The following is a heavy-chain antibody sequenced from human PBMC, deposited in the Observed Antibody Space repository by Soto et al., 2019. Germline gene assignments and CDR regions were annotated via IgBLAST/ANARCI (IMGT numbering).Heavy chain of an antibody. D-gene: IGHD3-22*01. CDR3: ARDYYDSSGYSSF. CDR1: GYSFTSYW. V-gene: IGHV5-10-1*01. CDR2: IDPSDSYT. Sequence: PGESRKISCKGSGYSFTSYWISWVRQMPGKGLEWMGRIDPSDSYTNYSPSFQGHVTISADKSISTAYLQWSSLKASDTAMYYCARDYYDSSGYSSFWGQGTLVTVSS. J-gene: IGHJ4*02.